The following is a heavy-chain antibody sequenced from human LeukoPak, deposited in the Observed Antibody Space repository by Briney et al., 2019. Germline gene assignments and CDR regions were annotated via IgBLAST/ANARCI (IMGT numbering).Heavy chain of an antibody. J-gene: IGHJ4*02. CDR1: GGSISSYY. V-gene: IGHV4-59*01. D-gene: IGHD7-27*01. CDR3: ARAVELGLYYFDY. Sequence: SETLSLTCNVSGGSISSYYWSWIRQPPGKGLEWIGYIYYSGSTNYNPSLKSRVTISVDTSKNQFSLKLSSVTAADTAVYYCARAVELGLYYFDYWGQGTLVTVSS. CDR2: IYYSGST.